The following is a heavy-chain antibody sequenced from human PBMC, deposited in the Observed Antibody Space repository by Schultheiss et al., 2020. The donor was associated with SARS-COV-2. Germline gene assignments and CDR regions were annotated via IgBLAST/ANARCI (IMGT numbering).Heavy chain of an antibody. CDR3: ARGKYYDILTDGTDAFDI. CDR1: GFTFSSYE. D-gene: IGHD3-9*01. CDR2: IGTAGDT. Sequence: GGSLRLSCAASGFTFSSYEMSWVRQATGKGLEWVSAIGTAGDTYYPGSVKGRFTISRENAKNSLYLQMNSLRAGDTAVYYCARGKYYDILTDGTDAFDIWGQGTMVTVSS. V-gene: IGHV3-13*01. J-gene: IGHJ3*02.